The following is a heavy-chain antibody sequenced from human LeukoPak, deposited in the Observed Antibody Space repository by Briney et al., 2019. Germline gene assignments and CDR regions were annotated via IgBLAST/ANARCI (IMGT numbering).Heavy chain of an antibody. J-gene: IGHJ4*02. D-gene: IGHD5-18*01. CDR2: ISWNSGSI. Sequence: PGRSLRLSCAASGFTFDDYAMHWVRQAPGKGLEWVSGISWNSGSIGYADSVKGRFTISRDNAKNSLYLQMNSLRAEDTALYYCAKGNGYSYGPHQFDYWGQGTLVTVSS. CDR3: AKGNGYSYGPHQFDY. CDR1: GFTFDDYA. V-gene: IGHV3-9*01.